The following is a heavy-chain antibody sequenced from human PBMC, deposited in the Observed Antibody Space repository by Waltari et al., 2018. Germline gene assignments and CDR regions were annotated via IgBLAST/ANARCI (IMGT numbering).Heavy chain of an antibody. V-gene: IGHV5-51*01. D-gene: IGHD3-10*01. CDR1: GYTVTSYS. J-gene: IGHJ4*02. CDR2: VYPGDSDT. Sequence: EMHLVQSGPEVKTPSASLKISCLGYGYTVTSYSLRSVLRRPGKGREWMGIVYPGDSDTRYSPSFQGQVTISADKSISTAYLQWSSLKSSYTAMYYCARHEVYYGSGSSIDYWCQGTLVTVSS. CDR3: ARHEVYYGSGSSIDY.